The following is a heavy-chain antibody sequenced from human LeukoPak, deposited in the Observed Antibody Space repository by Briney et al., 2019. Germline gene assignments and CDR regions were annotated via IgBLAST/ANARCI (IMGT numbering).Heavy chain of an antibody. CDR1: GFTFSSYA. Sequence: GGSLRLSCAASGFTFSSYAMSWVRQAPGEGLEWVSLLSGSGGSTYYADPVKGRFTISRDNSKNTLYLQMNSLRAEDTAVYYCAKAWLEQGGMFDYWGQGTPVTVSS. CDR3: AKAWLEQGGMFDY. V-gene: IGHV3-23*01. CDR2: LSGSGGST. D-gene: IGHD1/OR15-1a*01. J-gene: IGHJ4*02.